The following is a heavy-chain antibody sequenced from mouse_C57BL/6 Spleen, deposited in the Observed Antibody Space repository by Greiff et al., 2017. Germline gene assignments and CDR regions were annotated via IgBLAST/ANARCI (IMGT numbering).Heavy chain of an antibody. Sequence: EVQVVESGGGLVKPGGSLKLSCAASGFTFSSYTMSWVRQTPEKRLEWVATISGGGGNTYYPDSVKGRFTISRDNAKNTLYMQMSSLRSEDTALYYCARQYDYVDGFYFDGWGQGTTLTVSS. D-gene: IGHD2-4*01. CDR2: ISGGGGNT. CDR3: ARQYDYVDGFYFDG. CDR1: GFTFSSYT. J-gene: IGHJ2*01. V-gene: IGHV5-9*01.